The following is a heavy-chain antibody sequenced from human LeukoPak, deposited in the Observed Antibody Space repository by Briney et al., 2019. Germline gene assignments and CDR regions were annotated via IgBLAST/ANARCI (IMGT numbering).Heavy chain of an antibody. CDR1: GFTFSNYA. CDR3: AKAGPSPGVWYSDL. Sequence: GGSLRLSCAASGFTFSNYAMRWVRQDPGKGLAWVSTVSGSGATTYYADSVKGRFTISRDNSKNTLYLQMNSLRTDDTAVYYCAKAGPSPGVWYSDLWGRGTPVTVSS. V-gene: IGHV3-23*01. J-gene: IGHJ2*01. CDR2: VSGSGATT. D-gene: IGHD3-3*01.